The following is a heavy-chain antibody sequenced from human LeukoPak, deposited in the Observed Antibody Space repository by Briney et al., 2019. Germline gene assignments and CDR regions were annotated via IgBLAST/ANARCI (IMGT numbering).Heavy chain of an antibody. J-gene: IGHJ4*02. CDR3: ARVPTVVGNLYFDY. V-gene: IGHV1-69*01. CDR2: IIPIFGTA. D-gene: IGHD4-23*01. CDR1: GGTFSSYA. Sequence: GSSVRVSCKASGGTFSSYAIRWVRQAPGLGLEWMGGIIPIFGTANYAQKFQGRVTITADESTSTAYMELSSLRSEDTAVYYCARVPTVVGNLYFDYWGQGTLVTVSS.